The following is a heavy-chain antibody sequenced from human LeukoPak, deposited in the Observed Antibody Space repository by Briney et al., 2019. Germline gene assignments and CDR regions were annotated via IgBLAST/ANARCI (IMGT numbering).Heavy chain of an antibody. D-gene: IGHD1-26*01. CDR3: ARGAHSGSYYWYYYNGMDV. CDR1: GYTFTSFD. Sequence: ASVKVSCKASGYTFTSFDINWVRQATGQGFEWMAWLNPNSGNTGYAQKFQGRVTITRNTTLSTAYMELSSLRSEDTAVYYCARGAHSGSYYWYYYNGMDVWGQGTTVTVSS. CDR2: LNPNSGNT. V-gene: IGHV1-8*01. J-gene: IGHJ6*02.